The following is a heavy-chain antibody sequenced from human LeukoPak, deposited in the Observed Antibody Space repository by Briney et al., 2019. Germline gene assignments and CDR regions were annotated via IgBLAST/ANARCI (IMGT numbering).Heavy chain of an antibody. D-gene: IGHD2-2*01. J-gene: IGHJ6*03. V-gene: IGHV3-23*01. CDR2: ISGSGGST. Sequence: GGSLRLSCAASGFTFSSYAMRWVRQAPGKGLEWVSVISGSGGSTYYADSVKGRFTISRDNSKNTLYLQMNSLRAEDTAVYYCAKSRAAIPYYYYYMDVWGKGTTVTVSS. CDR3: AKSRAAIPYYYYYMDV. CDR1: GFTFSSYA.